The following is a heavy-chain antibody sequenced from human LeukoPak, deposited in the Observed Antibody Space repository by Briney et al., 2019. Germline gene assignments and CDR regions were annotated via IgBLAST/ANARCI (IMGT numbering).Heavy chain of an antibody. CDR1: GFTLDDYV. CDR2: ISWNSVSK. D-gene: IGHD3-10*01. Sequence: PGGSLRLSCAASGFTLDDYVMHWVRQAPGKGLEWVSGISWNSVSKGYADSVKGRFTISRDNAKNSLYLQMNSLRAEDTAVYYCARVLMVRGVIRTPYFDYWGQGTLVTVSS. J-gene: IGHJ4*02. CDR3: ARVLMVRGVIRTPYFDY. V-gene: IGHV3-9*01.